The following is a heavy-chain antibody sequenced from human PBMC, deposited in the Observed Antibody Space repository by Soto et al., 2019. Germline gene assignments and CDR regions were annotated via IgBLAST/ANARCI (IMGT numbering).Heavy chain of an antibody. Sequence: QVQLQQWGAGLLKPSETLSLTCAVYGGFVSSGSYYWSWIRQPPGKGLEWIGEMSHSGGTHFNPSLKIRVPISVDTSKNQFSLKMASVPAADTALYYCARVERGTATTVVDAFDIWGPWTMVTVSS. CDR2: MSHSGGT. V-gene: IGHV4-34*01. D-gene: IGHD1-1*01. CDR3: ARVERGTATTVVDAFDI. J-gene: IGHJ3*02. CDR1: GGFVSSGSYY.